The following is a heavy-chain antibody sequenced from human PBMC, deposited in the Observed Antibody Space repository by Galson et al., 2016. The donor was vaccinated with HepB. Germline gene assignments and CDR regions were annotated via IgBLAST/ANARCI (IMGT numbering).Heavy chain of an antibody. Sequence: SLRLSCAASGFTFGRHGMHWVRQAPGKGPEWVAVIWYDGSNKYYADSVKGRFTISRDNSKNTGYLQRNSLRADDTAVYYCARDRGVYVYYSYGMDVWGQETTVAVSS. D-gene: IGHD2-8*01. CDR3: ARDRGVYVYYSYGMDV. CDR1: GFTFGRHG. J-gene: IGHJ6*02. CDR2: IWYDGSNK. V-gene: IGHV3-33*01.